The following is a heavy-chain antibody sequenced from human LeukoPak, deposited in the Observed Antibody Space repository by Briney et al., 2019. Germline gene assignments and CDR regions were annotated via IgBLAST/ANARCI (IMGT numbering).Heavy chain of an antibody. CDR1: GYSFTSYW. V-gene: IGHV5-51*01. J-gene: IGHJ5*02. Sequence: GESLQISCKGSGYSFTSYWIGWVRQMPGKGLEWMGIIYPGDAETIYSPSFQGQVTISADKSISTAFLQWSSLKASDTAMYYCARTHKGTGSVYWFDPWGQGTLVTVSS. D-gene: IGHD2-8*02. CDR2: IYPGDAET. CDR3: ARTHKGTGSVYWFDP.